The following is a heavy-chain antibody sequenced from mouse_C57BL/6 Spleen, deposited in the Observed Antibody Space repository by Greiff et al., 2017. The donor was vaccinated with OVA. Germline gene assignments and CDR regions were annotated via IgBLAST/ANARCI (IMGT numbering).Heavy chain of an antibody. CDR2: ISGGGGNT. J-gene: IGHJ2*01. D-gene: IGHD3-2*02. CDR1: GFTFSSYT. V-gene: IGHV5-9*01. Sequence: EVNLVESGGGLVKPGGSLKLSCAASGFTFSSYTMSWVRQTPEKRLEWVATISGGGGNTYYPDSVKGRFTISRDNAKNTLYLQMSSLRSEDTALYYCARHDSSGYYFDYWGQGTTLTVSS. CDR3: ARHDSSGYYFDY.